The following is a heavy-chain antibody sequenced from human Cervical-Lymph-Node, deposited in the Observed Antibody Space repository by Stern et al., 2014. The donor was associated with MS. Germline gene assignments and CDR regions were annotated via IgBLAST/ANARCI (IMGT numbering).Heavy chain of an antibody. D-gene: IGHD6-13*01. CDR2: IYHSGST. J-gene: IGHJ2*01. V-gene: IGHV4-4*02. Sequence: QEQLKESGPGLVKPSGTLSLTCAVSGGSISSSNWWSWVRQPPAKGLEWIGEIYHSGSTNYNPALKSRVTLSADKSQTQYSLKVSPGTAADTAVYYCARVGSSYWYFDLWGRGTLVTVSS. CDR1: GGSISSSNW. CDR3: ARVGSSYWYFDL.